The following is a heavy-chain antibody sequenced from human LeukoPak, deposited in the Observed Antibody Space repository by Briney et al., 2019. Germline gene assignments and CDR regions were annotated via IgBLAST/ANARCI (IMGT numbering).Heavy chain of an antibody. CDR3: ARDLEGYHYGSGNYPQ. CDR2: INPNSGGT. CDR1: GYTFTGYY. Sequence: ASVKVSCKASGYTFTGYYLRWVRQAPGQGLEWMGLINPNSGGTNYAQKFQGRVTMTRDTSISTAYMELSSLRSDDTAVYYCARDLEGYHYGSGNYPQWGQGTLVTVSS. J-gene: IGHJ4*02. D-gene: IGHD3-10*01. V-gene: IGHV1-2*02.